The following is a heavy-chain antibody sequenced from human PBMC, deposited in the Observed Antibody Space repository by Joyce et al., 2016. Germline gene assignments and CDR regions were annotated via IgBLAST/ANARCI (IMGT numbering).Heavy chain of an antibody. CDR1: GDSIISGYF. Sequence: VQLQESGPGLVKPSETLSLTCDVSGDSIISGYFYGWVRQAPGKGLEWIANIYHNGKTYYNASLKSRVTISVDTSKNQLSLKLSSVTAADTAVYYCARDPQNFGFWGQGTLVIVSS. CDR2: IYHNGKT. D-gene: IGHD2/OR15-2a*01. CDR3: ARDPQNFGF. J-gene: IGHJ4*02. V-gene: IGHV4-38-2*02.